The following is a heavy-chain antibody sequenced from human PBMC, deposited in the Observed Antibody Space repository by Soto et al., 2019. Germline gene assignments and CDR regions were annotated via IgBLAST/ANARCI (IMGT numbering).Heavy chain of an antibody. CDR1: GGSISSYY. V-gene: IGHV4-59*01. CDR2: IYYSGST. CDR3: ARQMTPLTTFDY. D-gene: IGHD4-17*01. J-gene: IGHJ4*02. Sequence: QVQLQESGPGLVKPSETLSLTCAVSGGSISSYYWSWIRQPPGKGLEWIGYIYYSGSTNYNPSLKSRVTISVDTSKNQFSLKVSSVTAADTAVYYCARQMTPLTTFDYWGQGTLVTVSS.